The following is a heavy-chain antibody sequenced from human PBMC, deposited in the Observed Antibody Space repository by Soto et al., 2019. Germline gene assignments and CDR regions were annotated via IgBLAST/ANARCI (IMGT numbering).Heavy chain of an antibody. CDR1: GYTFTSYG. D-gene: IGHD5-12*01. Sequence: ASVKVSCKASGYTFTSYGISWVRQAPGQGLEWMGWISAHNGNTKYEQKLQGRVTMTTDTSTSTAYMELRSLRSDDTAVYYCARDLGGFPDYWGQGTLLTVSS. CDR2: ISAHNGNT. J-gene: IGHJ4*02. V-gene: IGHV1-18*01. CDR3: ARDLGGFPDY.